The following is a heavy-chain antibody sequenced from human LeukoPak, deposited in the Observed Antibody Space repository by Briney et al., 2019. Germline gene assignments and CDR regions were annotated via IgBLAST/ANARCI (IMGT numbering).Heavy chain of an antibody. D-gene: IGHD3-22*01. V-gene: IGHV3-30*02. CDR2: IRYDGSNK. J-gene: IGHJ4*02. CDR3: AKDRPYYDSSGYTDPALDY. CDR1: GFTFSSYG. Sequence: GGSLRPSCAASGFTFSSYGMHWVRQAPGKGLEWVAFIRYDGSNKYYADSVKGRFTISRDNSKNTLYLQMNSLRAEDTAVYYCAKDRPYYDSSGYTDPALDYWGQGTLVTVSS.